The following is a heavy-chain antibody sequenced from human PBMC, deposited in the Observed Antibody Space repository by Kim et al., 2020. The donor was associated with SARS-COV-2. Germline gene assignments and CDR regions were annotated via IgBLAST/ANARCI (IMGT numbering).Heavy chain of an antibody. CDR3: TTGGFTIFGVVLYGMDV. Sequence: GGSLRLSCAASGFTFSNAWMSWVRQAPGKGLEWVGRIKSKTDGGTTDYAAPVKGRFTISRDDSKNTLYLQMNSLKTEDTAVYYCTTGGFTIFGVVLYGMDVWGQGTTVTVSS. V-gene: IGHV3-15*01. D-gene: IGHD3-3*01. J-gene: IGHJ6*02. CDR2: IKSKTDGGTT. CDR1: GFTFSNAW.